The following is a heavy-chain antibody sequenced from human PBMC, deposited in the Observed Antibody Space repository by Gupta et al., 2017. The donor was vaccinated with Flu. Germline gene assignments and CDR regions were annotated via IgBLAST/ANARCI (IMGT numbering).Heavy chain of an antibody. J-gene: IGHJ6*02. CDR3: ARDVYCSSTSCPREIYYYYYGMDV. D-gene: IGHD2-2*01. V-gene: IGHV3-33*01. CDR1: GFTFSSYG. CDR2: IWYDGSNK. Sequence: QVQLVESGGGVVQPGRSLRLSCAASGFTFSSYGMHWVRQAPGKGLEWVAVIWYDGSNKYYADSVKGRFTISRDNSKNTLYLQMNSLRAEDTAVYYCARDVYCSSTSCPREIYYYYYGMDVWGQGTTVTVSS.